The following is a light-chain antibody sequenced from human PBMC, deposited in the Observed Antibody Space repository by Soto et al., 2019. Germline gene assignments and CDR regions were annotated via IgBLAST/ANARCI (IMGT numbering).Light chain of an antibody. CDR2: MGS. Sequence: IVMTQSPLSLSVTPGEPASISCRSSQSILHRNSYNYVDWYVQKPGQSPQVLIFMGSNRAPGVHDRFSGSETGTDFTLTISEVEAEDVGIYYCMQALQTPLTFGQGTKLE. CDR1: QSILHRNSYNY. CDR3: MQALQTPLT. J-gene: IGKJ2*01. V-gene: IGKV2-28*01.